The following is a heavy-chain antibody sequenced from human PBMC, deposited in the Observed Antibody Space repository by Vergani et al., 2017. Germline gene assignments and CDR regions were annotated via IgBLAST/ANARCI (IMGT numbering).Heavy chain of an antibody. CDR1: GGTFSSYT. Sequence: QVQLVQSGAEVKKPGSSVKVSCKASGGTFSSYTISWVRQAPGQGLEWMGRIIPILGIANYAQKFQGRVTITADKSTSTAYMELSSLRSEDTAVYYCARDVDYGDYEVSWGQGTLVTVSS. V-gene: IGHV1-69*02. D-gene: IGHD4-17*01. CDR2: IIPILGIA. CDR3: ARDVDYGDYEVS. J-gene: IGHJ5*02.